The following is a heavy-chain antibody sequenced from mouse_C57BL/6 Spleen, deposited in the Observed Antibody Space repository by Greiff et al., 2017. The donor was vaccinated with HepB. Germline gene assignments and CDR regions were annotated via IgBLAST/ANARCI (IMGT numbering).Heavy chain of an antibody. J-gene: IGHJ1*03. CDR2: ISSGSSTN. CDR1: GFTFSDYG. CDR3: ARRRYWYFDV. Sequence: EVQGVESGGGLVKPGGSLKLSCAASGFTFSDYGMHWVRQAPEKGLEWVAYISSGSSTNYYADTVKGRFTISRDNAKNTLYLQMTSLRSEDTAMYYCARRRYWYFDVWGTGTTVTVSS. V-gene: IGHV5-17*01.